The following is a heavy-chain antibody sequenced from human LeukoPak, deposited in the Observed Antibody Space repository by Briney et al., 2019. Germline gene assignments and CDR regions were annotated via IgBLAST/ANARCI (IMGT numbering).Heavy chain of an antibody. Sequence: GGSLRLSCAASGFTFSNAWMSWVRQAPGKGLEWVGRIKSKTDGGTTDYAAPVKGRFTISRDDSKNTLYLQMNSLKTEDTAVYYCTGELYYYDSSGYYYSLFDYWGQGTLVTVSS. D-gene: IGHD3-22*01. CDR3: TGELYYYDSSGYYYSLFDY. CDR2: IKSKTDGGTT. CDR1: GFTFSNAW. V-gene: IGHV3-15*01. J-gene: IGHJ4*02.